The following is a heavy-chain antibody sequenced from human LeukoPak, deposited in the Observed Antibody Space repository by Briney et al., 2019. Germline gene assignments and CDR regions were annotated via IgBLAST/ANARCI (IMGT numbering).Heavy chain of an antibody. V-gene: IGHV4-59*01. D-gene: IGHD3-10*01. CDR2: IYYSGST. CDR3: ARDVRGFGELYAFDV. Sequence: PSETLSLTCIVSGGSISSYYWSWIRQPPGKGLEWIRYIYYSGSTTYNPSLKSRVTISVGTSKNQFSLRLSSVTAADTAVYYCARDVRGFGELYAFDVWGQGTMVTVSS. CDR1: GGSISSYY. J-gene: IGHJ3*01.